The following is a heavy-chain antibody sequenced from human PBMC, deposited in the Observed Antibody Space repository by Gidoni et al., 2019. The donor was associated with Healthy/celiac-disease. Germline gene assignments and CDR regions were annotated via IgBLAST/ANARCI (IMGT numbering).Heavy chain of an antibody. CDR1: GGSVSSGSYC. Sequence: QVQLQESGPGLVKPSETLSLTCTGSGGSVSSGSYCWSWIRQPPGKGLAWIGYIYSSGSTNYNPSLKSRVTLSVDTSKTQFSLKLSSVTAADTAVYYCARARPPYSSGWTTPDYYFDYWGQGTLVTVSS. CDR2: IYSSGST. J-gene: IGHJ4*02. V-gene: IGHV4-61*01. CDR3: ARARPPYSSGWTTPDYYFDY. D-gene: IGHD6-19*01.